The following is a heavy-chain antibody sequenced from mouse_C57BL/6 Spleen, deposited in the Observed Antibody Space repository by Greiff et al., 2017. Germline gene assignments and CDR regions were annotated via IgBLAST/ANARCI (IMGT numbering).Heavy chain of an antibody. CDR3: ARWGPEDYFDY. CDR1: GYTFTSYW. Sequence: QVQLQQPGPELVKPGASVKLSCKASGYTFTSYWMHWVKQRPGKGLEWIGNINPSNGGTNYNEKFKSKATLTVDKSSSTAYMQLSSLTSEDYAVYYCARWGPEDYFDYWGQGTTLTVSS. CDR2: INPSNGGT. V-gene: IGHV1-53*01. J-gene: IGHJ2*01.